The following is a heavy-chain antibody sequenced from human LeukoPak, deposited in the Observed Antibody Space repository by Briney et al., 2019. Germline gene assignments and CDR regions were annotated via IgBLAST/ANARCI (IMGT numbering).Heavy chain of an antibody. V-gene: IGHV4-34*01. D-gene: IGHD3-10*01. CDR3: ARDPGPYYYGSGSYYSY. Sequence: SEALSLTCAVHGGSLSDYFWTWIRQPPGKGLEWIGEINHSGSTNYSPSLRSRVTISIDTSKNQFSLKLSSVTAADTAVYYCARDPGPYYYGSGSYYSYWGQGTLVTVSS. J-gene: IGHJ4*02. CDR1: GGSLSDYF. CDR2: INHSGST.